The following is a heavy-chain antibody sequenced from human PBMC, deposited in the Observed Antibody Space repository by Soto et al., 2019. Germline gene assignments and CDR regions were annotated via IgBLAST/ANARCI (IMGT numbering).Heavy chain of an antibody. Sequence: GGSLRLSCAASGFTFSSYSMNWVRQAPGKGLEWVSSISSSSSYIYYADSVKGRFTISRDNAKNSLYLQMNSLRAEDTAVYYCAREPPLWDSKPDYWGQGTLVTVSS. J-gene: IGHJ4*02. V-gene: IGHV3-21*01. CDR1: GFTFSSYS. CDR2: ISSSSSYI. D-gene: IGHD6-13*01. CDR3: AREPPLWDSKPDY.